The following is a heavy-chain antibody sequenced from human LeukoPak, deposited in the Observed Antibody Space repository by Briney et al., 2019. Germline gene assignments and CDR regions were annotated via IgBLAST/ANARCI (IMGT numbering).Heavy chain of an antibody. V-gene: IGHV3-20*04. CDR3: ARVSTTVVTPAEYYFDY. CDR1: GFTFDDYG. CDR2: INWNGGST. D-gene: IGHD4-23*01. J-gene: IGHJ4*02. Sequence: PGGSLRLSCAASGFTFDDYGMSWVRQAPGKGPEWVSGINWNGGSTGYADSVKGRFTISRDNAKNSLYLQMNSLRAEDTALYYCARVSTTVVTPAEYYFDYWGQGTLVTVSS.